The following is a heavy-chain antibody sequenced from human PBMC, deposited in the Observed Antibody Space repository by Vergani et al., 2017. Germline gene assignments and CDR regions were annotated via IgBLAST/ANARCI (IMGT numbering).Heavy chain of an antibody. V-gene: IGHV4-61*02. Sequence: QVQLQASGPGRVKPSQTLSLTCTMSGGSISAGYYFWSWIRQPAGKGLEWLGHISASGNASHSPSLKTRVSISVDTSKNQFSLTVTSVTAADTAIYFCARRSGGYYSGGKVHPLRTAFDVWGRGTVVTVSS. CDR3: ARRSGGYYSGGKVHPLRTAFDV. CDR1: GGSISAGYYF. D-gene: IGHD2-15*01. CDR2: ISASGNA. J-gene: IGHJ3*01.